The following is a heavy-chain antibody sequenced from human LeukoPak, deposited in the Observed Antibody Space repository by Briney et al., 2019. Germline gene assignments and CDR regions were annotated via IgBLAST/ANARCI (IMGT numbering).Heavy chain of an antibody. Sequence: ASVKVSCKVSGYTLTELSMHWVRQAPGKGLEWMGGFDPEDGETIYAQKFQGRVTMTEDTSTDTAYMELSSLRSEDTAVYYCAISVDEVTIFFSHGWGAFDIWGQGTMVTVSS. CDR1: GYTLTELS. J-gene: IGHJ3*02. D-gene: IGHD3-9*01. CDR3: AISVDEVTIFFSHGWGAFDI. CDR2: FDPEDGET. V-gene: IGHV1-24*01.